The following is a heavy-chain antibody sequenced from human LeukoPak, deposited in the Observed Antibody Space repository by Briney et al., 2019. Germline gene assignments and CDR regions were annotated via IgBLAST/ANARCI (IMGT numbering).Heavy chain of an antibody. D-gene: IGHD6-13*01. V-gene: IGHV7-4-1*02. J-gene: IGHJ4*02. Sequence: ASVKVSCKASGYTFTSYAMNWVRQAPGQGLKWMGWINTNTGNPTYAQGFTGRFVFSLDTSVSTAYLQISSLKAEDTAVYYCARYFSTSRIAAAGTPGGYWGQGTLVTVSS. CDR1: GYTFTSYA. CDR3: ARYFSTSRIAAAGTPGGY. CDR2: INTNTGNP.